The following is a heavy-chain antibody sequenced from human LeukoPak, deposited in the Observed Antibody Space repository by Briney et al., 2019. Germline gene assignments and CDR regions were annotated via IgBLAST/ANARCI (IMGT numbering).Heavy chain of an antibody. Sequence: GGSLRLSCAVSGLTFSSSWMDWVRQAPGKGLEWVASINPEGSEKYSADSVKGRFTISRDNAKNSLYLQMDSLRVEDAAFYYCARDLAYSRLDYWGQGMLVTVSS. CDR2: INPEGSEK. CDR3: ARDLAYSRLDY. V-gene: IGHV3-7*01. D-gene: IGHD5-18*01. CDR1: GLTFSSSW. J-gene: IGHJ4*02.